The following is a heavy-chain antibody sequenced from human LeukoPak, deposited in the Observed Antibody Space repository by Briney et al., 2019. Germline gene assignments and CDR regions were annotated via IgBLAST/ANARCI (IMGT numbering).Heavy chain of an antibody. CDR2: TSSSDAGT. D-gene: IGHD6-19*01. Sequence: PGGSLRLSCAVSGFPLSSYAMSWVRQAPGKGLEWVSATSSSDAGTYYADSVRGRFTISRDSSKNTLYLQMNSLRAEDAAVYYCARVGGWRYYYYYMDVWGKGTTVTVSS. CDR3: ARVGGWRYYYYYMDV. CDR1: GFPLSSYA. J-gene: IGHJ6*03. V-gene: IGHV3-23*01.